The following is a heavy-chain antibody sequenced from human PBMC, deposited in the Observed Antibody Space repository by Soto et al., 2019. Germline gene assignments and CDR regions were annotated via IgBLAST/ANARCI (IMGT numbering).Heavy chain of an antibody. J-gene: IGHJ4*02. CDR2: IYYSGST. V-gene: IGHV4-31*03. CDR3: AKSRDGYNLNPIDD. Sequence: PSETLSLTCTVSGGSISSGGYYWSWIRQHPGKGLEWIGYIYYSGSTYYNPSLKSRVTISVDTSKNQFSLSLSSVTAADTAMYYCAKSRDGYNLNPIDDWGQGFPVTVSS. D-gene: IGHD5-12*01. CDR1: GGSISSGGYY.